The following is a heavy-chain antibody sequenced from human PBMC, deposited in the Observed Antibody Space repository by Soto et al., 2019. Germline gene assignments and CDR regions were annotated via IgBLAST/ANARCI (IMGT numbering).Heavy chain of an antibody. CDR2: ISFDGTNK. CDR1: GFSFSDSA. J-gene: IGHJ4*02. D-gene: IGHD6-25*01. CDR3: ARSDGYNKIEY. Sequence: QPGGSLRLSCAASGFSFSDSAMHWVRQAPGKGLEWVTVISFDGTNKYYAVSVKGRFASSRDNYKDTLYSQMSSLRTEDTAVYYCARSDGYNKIEYWGQGTLVTVSS. V-gene: IGHV3-30*09.